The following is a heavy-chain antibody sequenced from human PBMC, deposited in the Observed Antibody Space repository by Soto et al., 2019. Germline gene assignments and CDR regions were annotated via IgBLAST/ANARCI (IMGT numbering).Heavy chain of an antibody. CDR1: DGSITSYY. V-gene: IGHV4-59*08. J-gene: IGHJ4*02. CDR3: ARHKSIEVAGIVDY. CDR2: MYYSGST. D-gene: IGHD6-19*01. Sequence: SETLSLTCTVSDGSITSYYWSWIRQPPGKGLEWIGYMYYSGSTNYSPSLKSRVTISVDTSRNQFSLKLNSVTAADTAVYYCARHKSIEVAGIVDYWGQGTLVTVSS.